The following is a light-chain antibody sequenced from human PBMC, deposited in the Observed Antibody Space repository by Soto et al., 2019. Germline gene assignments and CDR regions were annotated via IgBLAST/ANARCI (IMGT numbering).Light chain of an antibody. CDR2: DTS. CDR1: TGPVTSGHY. V-gene: IGLV7-46*01. CDR3: LLFCSDAWV. Sequence: QAVVTQAPSLTVSPGGTVTLTCGSSTGPVTSGHYPYWFQQKTGQAPRTLIYDTSNKHSWTPARLSGSLLGGKAALTLSGAQPEDEADCYSLLFCSDAWVFGGGTKLTVL. J-gene: IGLJ3*02.